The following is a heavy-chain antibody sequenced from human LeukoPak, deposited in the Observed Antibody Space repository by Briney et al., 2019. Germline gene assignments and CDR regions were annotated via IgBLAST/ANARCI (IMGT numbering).Heavy chain of an antibody. V-gene: IGHV1-46*01. CDR1: GYTFTSYH. J-gene: IGHJ4*02. CDR3: ARGYSNWNFDY. D-gene: IGHD4-11*01. Sequence: ASVEVSCKASGYTFTSYHMHWVRQAPGQGLEWMGISNPSGGTTNYAQKFQGRVTMTRDMSTSTVYMELSSLRSEDTAVYYCARGYSNWNFDYWGQGTLVTVSS. CDR2: SNPSGGTT.